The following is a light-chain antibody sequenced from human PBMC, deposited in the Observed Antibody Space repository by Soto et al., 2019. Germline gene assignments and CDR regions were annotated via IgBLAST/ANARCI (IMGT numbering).Light chain of an antibody. CDR3: YSFAGGATFV. CDR2: EAN. V-gene: IGLV2-23*02. CDR1: SNDIGGYNL. Sequence: QSALTQPASVSGSPGQSITISCTGTSNDIGGYNLVSWYQQHPGKAPKLIIYEANKRPSGVSDRFSGSRSGTTASLTISALQAEAEADYSCYSFAGGATFVFGGGTKLTVL. J-gene: IGLJ2*01.